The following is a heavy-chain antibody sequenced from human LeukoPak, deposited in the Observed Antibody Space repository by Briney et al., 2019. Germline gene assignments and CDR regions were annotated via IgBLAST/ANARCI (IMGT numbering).Heavy chain of an antibody. CDR2: IRSSDNVI. CDR3: VRDHKWGFDY. CDR1: GFTFSSDT. J-gene: IGHJ4*02. V-gene: IGHV3-48*02. D-gene: IGHD1-26*01. Sequence: SGGSLRLSCAASGFTFSSDTMNWVRQAPGKGLEWVSYIRSSDNVISYGDSVKGRFTISKDNAKNSLYLQMNSLRDEDTAVYYCVRDHKWGFDYWGQGTLVTVSS.